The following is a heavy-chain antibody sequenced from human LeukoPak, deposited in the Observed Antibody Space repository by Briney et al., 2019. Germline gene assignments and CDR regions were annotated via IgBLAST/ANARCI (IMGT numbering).Heavy chain of an antibody. D-gene: IGHD5-12*01. V-gene: IGHV1-18*01. CDR2: ISGNTGDT. Sequence: ASVKVSCKASGYTFTNYDITWVRQAPGQGLEWMGWISGNTGDTNYPQTFQDRVTMTIDTSTSTAYLELRSLRSDDTAIYYCARVGRTIVATMAYWGQGTQVTVSS. CDR3: ARVGRTIVATMAY. CDR1: GYTFTNYD. J-gene: IGHJ1*01.